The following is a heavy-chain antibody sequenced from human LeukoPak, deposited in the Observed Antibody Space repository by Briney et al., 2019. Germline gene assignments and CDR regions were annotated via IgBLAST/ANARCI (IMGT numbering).Heavy chain of an antibody. J-gene: IGHJ3*02. CDR3: ARAFPYCSGGSCYGDAFDI. V-gene: IGHV4-39*07. Sequence: SETLSLTCTVSGGSISSSSYYWGWIRQPPGKGLEWIGSIYYSGSTYYNPSLKSRVTISVDTSKNQFSLKLSSVTAADTAVYYCARAFPYCSGGSCYGDAFDIWGQGTMVTVSS. CDR1: GGSISSSSYY. D-gene: IGHD2-15*01. CDR2: IYYSGST.